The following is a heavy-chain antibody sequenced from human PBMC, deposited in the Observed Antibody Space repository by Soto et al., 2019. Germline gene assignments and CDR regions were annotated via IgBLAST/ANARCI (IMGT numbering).Heavy chain of an antibody. D-gene: IGHD3-3*01. J-gene: IGHJ3*02. CDR1: GYTFTSYG. V-gene: IGHV1-18*01. Sequence: GASVKVSCKASGYTFTSYGISWVRQAPGQGLEWMGWISAYNGNTNYAQKLQGRVTMTTDTSTSTAYMELRSLRSDDTAVYYCARSYYDFWSGYYKGAFDIWGQGTMVTVSS. CDR3: ARSYYDFWSGYYKGAFDI. CDR2: ISAYNGNT.